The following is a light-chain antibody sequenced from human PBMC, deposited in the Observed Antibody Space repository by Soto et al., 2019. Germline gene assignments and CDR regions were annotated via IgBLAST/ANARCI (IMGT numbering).Light chain of an antibody. J-gene: IGLJ3*02. CDR3: HSADSSGPVV. CDR1: ALSKQY. V-gene: IGLV3-25*02. CDR2: KDT. Sequence: SYELTQPPSLSVSPGQTASSTCSGDALSKQYAYWYQQRPGQDPVMMIYKDTERPSRIPDRFSGSSSGTTVTLTITGVQSEDEADYYCHSADSSGPVVFGGGTKVTVL.